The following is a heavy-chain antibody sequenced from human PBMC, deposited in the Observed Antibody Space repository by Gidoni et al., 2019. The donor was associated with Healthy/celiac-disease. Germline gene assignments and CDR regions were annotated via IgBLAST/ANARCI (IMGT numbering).Heavy chain of an antibody. CDR2: IWYDGTNK. Sequence: QVQLVESGGGVVQPGRSLRLSCAASGFTFSSYGMHWVRQAPGKGLEWVAVIWYDGTNKYYADSVKGRFTISRDNSKNTLYLQMNSLRAEDTAVYYCARDQGVAAYPNWYIGLWGRGTLVTVSS. CDR1: GFTFSSYG. V-gene: IGHV3-33*01. CDR3: ARDQGVAAYPNWYIGL. J-gene: IGHJ2*01. D-gene: IGHD6-13*01.